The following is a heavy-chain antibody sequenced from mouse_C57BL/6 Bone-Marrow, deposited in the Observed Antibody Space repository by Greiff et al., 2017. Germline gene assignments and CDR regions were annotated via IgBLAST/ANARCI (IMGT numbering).Heavy chain of an antibody. CDR1: GYTFTTYP. D-gene: IGHD2-1*01. Sequence: VQLMESGAELVKPGASVKMSCKASGYTFTTYPIEWMKQNHGKSLEWIGNFHPYNDDTKYNEKFKGKATLTVEKSSSTVYLELSRLTSDDSAVYYCARGGNYGGYCFDYWGQGTTLTVSA. CDR3: ARGGNYGGYCFDY. J-gene: IGHJ2*01. CDR2: FHPYNDDT. V-gene: IGHV1-47*01.